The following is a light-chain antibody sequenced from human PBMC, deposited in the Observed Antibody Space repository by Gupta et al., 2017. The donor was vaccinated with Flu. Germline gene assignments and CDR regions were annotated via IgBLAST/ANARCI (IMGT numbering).Light chain of an antibody. Sequence: QSALTHPPSASGSPGQSVTISCTGTSSDVGRYNYVSWYQQHPGKVPKLMIYEVSKRPSGVPDRFSGSKSGSTASLTVSGLQAEDEADYFCSAYTGNTNNLVLFGGGTKLTVL. J-gene: IGLJ2*01. CDR1: SSDVGRYNY. CDR3: SAYTGNTNNLVL. CDR2: EVS. V-gene: IGLV2-8*01.